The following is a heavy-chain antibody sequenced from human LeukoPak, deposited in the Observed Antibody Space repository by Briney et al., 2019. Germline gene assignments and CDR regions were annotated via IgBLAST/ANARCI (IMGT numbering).Heavy chain of an antibody. CDR2: IYHSGST. Sequence: SQTLSLTCTVSGGSISSGGYYWSWIRQPPGKGLEWIGYIYHSGSTYYNPSLKSRVTISVDRSKNQFSLKLSSVTAADTAVYYCAREPTTVTKYSSVPYYYYGMDVWGQGTTVTVSS. CDR3: AREPTTVTKYSSVPYYYYGMDV. CDR1: GGSISSGGYY. J-gene: IGHJ6*02. V-gene: IGHV4-30-2*01. D-gene: IGHD4-17*01.